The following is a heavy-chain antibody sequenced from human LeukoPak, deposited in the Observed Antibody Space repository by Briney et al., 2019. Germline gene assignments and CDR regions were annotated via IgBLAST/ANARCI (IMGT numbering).Heavy chain of an antibody. CDR1: GYTFTSYG. CDR3: ARDSRVVRGVRGLDV. J-gene: IGHJ6*02. Sequence: GASVKVSCKAPGYTFTSYGTSWVRQAPGQGLEWMGWISAYNGNTNYAQKLQGRVTMTTDTSTSTAYMELRSLRSDDTAVYYCARDSRVVRGVRGLDVWGQGTTVTVSS. V-gene: IGHV1-18*01. CDR2: ISAYNGNT. D-gene: IGHD3-10*01.